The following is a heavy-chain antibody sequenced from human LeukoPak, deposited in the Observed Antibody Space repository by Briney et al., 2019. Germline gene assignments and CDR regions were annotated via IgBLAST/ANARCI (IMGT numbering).Heavy chain of an antibody. CDR3: AEDIRYEDYAFDI. CDR1: GFSFSSYA. Sequence: GGSLRPSCAASGFSFSSYAMSWVRQAPGKGLEWVSSLNGRGAATFYADSVKGRFTISRDNSENKLFLQMNSLRVDDTALYYCAEDIRYEDYAFDIWGQGTMVTVSS. J-gene: IGHJ3*02. V-gene: IGHV3-23*01. CDR2: LNGRGAAT. D-gene: IGHD2-2*01.